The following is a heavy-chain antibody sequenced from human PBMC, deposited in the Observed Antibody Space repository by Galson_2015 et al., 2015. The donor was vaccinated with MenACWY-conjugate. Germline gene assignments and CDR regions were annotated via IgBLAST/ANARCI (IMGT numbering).Heavy chain of an antibody. V-gene: IGHV3-15*07. CDR1: GFSFDNAW. D-gene: IGHD6-13*01. CDR2: IKRRIDGETT. Sequence: LRLSCAASGFSFDNAWMSWVRQAPGKGLEWVGLIKRRIDGETTDYAAPVKGRFTISRDDSKTTVYLQMNSLKTDDTAVYYCTTAPSRAFDRWGQGTLVTVSS. CDR3: TTAPSRAFDR. J-gene: IGHJ4*02.